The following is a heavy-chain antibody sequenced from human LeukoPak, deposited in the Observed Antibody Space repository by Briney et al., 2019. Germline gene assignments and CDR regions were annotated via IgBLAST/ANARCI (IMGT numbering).Heavy chain of an antibody. Sequence: SETLSLTCAVYGASFSGYYWSWIRQTPGKGLEWIGEINLSGSISYNPSLKSRITISVDTCKSQFSLELRSVNAADTAVYYCAKVYSSSSRDSFDVWGQGTMVTVSS. V-gene: IGHV4-34*01. D-gene: IGHD6-6*01. J-gene: IGHJ3*01. CDR1: GASFSGYY. CDR2: INLSGSI. CDR3: AKVYSSSSRDSFDV.